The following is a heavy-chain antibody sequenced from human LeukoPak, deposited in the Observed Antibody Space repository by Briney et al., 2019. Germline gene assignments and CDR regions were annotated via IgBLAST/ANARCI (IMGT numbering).Heavy chain of an antibody. D-gene: IGHD2-8*01. Sequence: GGSLGLSCSASGFVFSIYTMYWVRQAPGKGLEYVSSISSNEYDTYYADSVKGRFTISRDNSKNTLFLQMSSLRAEDTAVYYCVKDLNGTWSFDYWGQGTLVTVSS. CDR1: GFVFSIYT. CDR2: ISSNEYDT. V-gene: IGHV3-64D*06. J-gene: IGHJ4*02. CDR3: VKDLNGTWSFDY.